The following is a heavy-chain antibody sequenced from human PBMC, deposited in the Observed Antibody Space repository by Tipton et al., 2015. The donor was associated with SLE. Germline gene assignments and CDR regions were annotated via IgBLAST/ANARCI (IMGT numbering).Heavy chain of an antibody. V-gene: IGHV4-59*01. CDR3: ARGGEYSSSYNWFDP. J-gene: IGHJ5*02. CDR2: VHSSGST. Sequence: GLVKPSETLSVTCTVSDGSISSYCWSWIRQPPGKGLDWIGYVHSSGSTNYNPSLKSRVTISVDTSKNQFSLKLSSVIAADTAVYYCARGGEYSSSYNWFDPWGQGTLVTVSS. CDR1: DGSISSYC. D-gene: IGHD6-6*01.